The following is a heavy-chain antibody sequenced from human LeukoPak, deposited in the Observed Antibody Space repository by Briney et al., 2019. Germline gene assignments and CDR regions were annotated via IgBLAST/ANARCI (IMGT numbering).Heavy chain of an antibody. CDR1: GGSFSGYY. Sequence: PSETLSLTCAVYGGSFSGYYWSWIRQPPGKGLEWIGEINHSGSTNYNPSLKSRVTISVDTSKNQFSLKLSSVTAADTAVYYCARESSGKPPDYRGQGTLVTVSS. J-gene: IGHJ4*02. V-gene: IGHV4-34*01. CDR2: INHSGST. D-gene: IGHD1-14*01. CDR3: ARESSGKPPDY.